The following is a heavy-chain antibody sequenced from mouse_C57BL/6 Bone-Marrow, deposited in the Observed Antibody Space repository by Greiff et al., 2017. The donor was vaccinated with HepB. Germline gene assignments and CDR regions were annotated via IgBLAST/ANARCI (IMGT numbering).Heavy chain of an antibody. V-gene: IGHV1-64*01. CDR1: GYTFTSYW. D-gene: IGHD1-1*01. Sequence: VKLQQPGAELVKPGASVKLSCKASGYTFTSYWMHWVKQRPGQGLEWIGMIHPNSGSTNYNEKFKSKATLTVDKSSSTAYMQLSSLTSEDSAVYYCARDYYGSSWFAYWGQGTLVTVSA. CDR3: ARDYYGSSWFAY. CDR2: IHPNSGST. J-gene: IGHJ3*01.